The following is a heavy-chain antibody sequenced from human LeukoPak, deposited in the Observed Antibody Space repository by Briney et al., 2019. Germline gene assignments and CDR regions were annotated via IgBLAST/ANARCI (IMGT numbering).Heavy chain of an antibody. CDR1: GYSISSGYY. D-gene: IGHD3-10*01. CDR2: IYHSGST. CDR3: ARVPMVRGVSFDP. V-gene: IGHV4-38-2*02. J-gene: IGHJ5*02. Sequence: KPSETLSLTXTVSGYSISSGYYWGWIRQPPGKGLERIGSIYHSGSTYYNPSLKSRVTISVDTSKNQFSLKLSSVTAADTAVYYCARVPMVRGVSFDPWGQGTLVTVSS.